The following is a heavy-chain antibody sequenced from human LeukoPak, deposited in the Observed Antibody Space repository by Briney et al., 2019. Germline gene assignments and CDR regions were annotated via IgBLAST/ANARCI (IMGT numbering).Heavy chain of an antibody. CDR2: INHSGST. J-gene: IGHJ3*02. D-gene: IGHD3-10*01. V-gene: IGHV4-34*01. Sequence: SETLSLTCTVSGGSISSYYWSWIRQPPGKGLEWIGEINHSGSTNYNPSLKSRVTISVDTSKNQFSLKLSSVTAADTAVYYCARGLNAMVRGQAFDIWGQGTMVTVSS. CDR1: GGSISSYY. CDR3: ARGLNAMVRGQAFDI.